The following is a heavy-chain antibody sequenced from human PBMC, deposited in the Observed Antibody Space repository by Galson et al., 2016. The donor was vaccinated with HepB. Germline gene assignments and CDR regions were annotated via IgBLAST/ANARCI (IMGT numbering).Heavy chain of an antibody. CDR3: ARGTSSSARFDP. Sequence: SVKVSCKASGDTFNTYIITWVRQAPGHGLEWMGGIIPIFGTVSSAQRFQGRVTITADKSTSTASMELRSLTSEDTAVYYCARGTSSSARFDPWGQGTLVTVSS. J-gene: IGHJ5*02. V-gene: IGHV1-69*06. CDR1: GDTFNTYI. D-gene: IGHD6-13*01. CDR2: IIPIFGTV.